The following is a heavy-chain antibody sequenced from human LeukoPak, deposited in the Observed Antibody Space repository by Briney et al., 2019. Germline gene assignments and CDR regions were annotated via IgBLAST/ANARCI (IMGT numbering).Heavy chain of an antibody. CDR3: ARAEYYYYGMDV. CDR1: GGSISSGGYY. V-gene: IGHV4-31*03. J-gene: IGHJ6*02. Sequence: SQSLSLTCTVSGGSISSGGYYWRWIRQHPGKGLEWIGYIYYSGSTYYNPSLKSRVTISVDTSKNQFSLKLSSVTAADTAVYYCARAEYYYYGMDVWGQGTTVTVSS. CDR2: IYYSGST.